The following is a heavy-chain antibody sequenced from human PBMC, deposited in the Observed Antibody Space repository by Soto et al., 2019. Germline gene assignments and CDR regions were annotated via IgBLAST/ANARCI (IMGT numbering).Heavy chain of an antibody. V-gene: IGHV3-7*03. Sequence: PGGSLRLSCAASGFTFSNYWMSWVRQAPGKGLEWVANIKQDGSQKYYVDSVKGRFTISRDNAKNSLYLEMNSLRAEDTAVYYCAKDRKAARPFYYYYGMDVWGQGTTVTVSS. J-gene: IGHJ6*02. CDR1: GFTFSNYW. CDR3: AKDRKAARPFYYYYGMDV. CDR2: IKQDGSQK. D-gene: IGHD6-6*01.